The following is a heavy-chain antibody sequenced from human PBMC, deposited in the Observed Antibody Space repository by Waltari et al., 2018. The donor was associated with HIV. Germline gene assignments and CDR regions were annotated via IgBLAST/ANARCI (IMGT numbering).Heavy chain of an antibody. V-gene: IGHV3-7*01. J-gene: IGHJ4*02. Sequence: EVQLVESGGGLVQPGESLRLSCAASGFTFSSHWMSWVRQAPGKGLEWVANKKPDGRETYYVDSVKGRFTISRDNAKTSLYLQMNSLRAEDTAVYFCAREYFYESSGYYYRSTFDYWGQGTLVTVSS. CDR1: GFTFSSHW. D-gene: IGHD3-22*01. CDR2: KKPDGRET. CDR3: AREYFYESSGYYYRSTFDY.